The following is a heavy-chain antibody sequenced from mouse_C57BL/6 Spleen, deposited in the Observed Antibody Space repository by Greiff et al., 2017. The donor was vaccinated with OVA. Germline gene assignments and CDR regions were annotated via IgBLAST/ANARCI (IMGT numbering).Heavy chain of an antibody. Sequence: VQLQQPGAELVKPRASVKLSCKASGYTFTSYWMHWVKQRPGQGLEWIGMIHPNSGSTNYNEKFKSKATLTVDKSSSTAYMQLSSLTSEDSAVYYCARSDYYGSSYDYAMDYWGQGTSVTVSS. V-gene: IGHV1-64*01. CDR2: IHPNSGST. J-gene: IGHJ4*01. CDR1: GYTFTSYW. D-gene: IGHD1-1*01. CDR3: ARSDYYGSSYDYAMDY.